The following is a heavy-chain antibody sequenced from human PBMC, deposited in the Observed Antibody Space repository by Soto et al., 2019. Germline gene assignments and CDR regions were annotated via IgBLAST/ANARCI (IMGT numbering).Heavy chain of an antibody. CDR3: ARGSGMATVYFDY. V-gene: IGHV4-59*01. CDR2: IYYSGST. D-gene: IGHD4-4*01. Sequence: SETLSLTCTVSGGSISSYCWSWIRQPPGKGLEWIGYIYYSGSTNYNPSLKSRVTISVDTSKNQFSLKLSSVTAADTAVYYCARGSGMATVYFDYWGQGTLVTVSS. J-gene: IGHJ4*02. CDR1: GGSISSYC.